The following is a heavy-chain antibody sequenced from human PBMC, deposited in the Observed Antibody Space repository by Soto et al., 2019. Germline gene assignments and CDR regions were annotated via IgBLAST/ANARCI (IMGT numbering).Heavy chain of an antibody. CDR1: GGSISRYY. CDR2: IYTSGST. J-gene: IGHJ4*02. CDR3: ARANLSTGIAVAVEGPLDY. V-gene: IGHV4-4*07. D-gene: IGHD6-19*01. Sequence: SETLSLTCTVSGGSISRYYWSWIRQPAGKGLEWIGRIYTSGSTNYNPSLKSRVTMSVDTSKNQFSLKLSSVTAADTAVYYCARANLSTGIAVAVEGPLDYWGQGTLVTVSS.